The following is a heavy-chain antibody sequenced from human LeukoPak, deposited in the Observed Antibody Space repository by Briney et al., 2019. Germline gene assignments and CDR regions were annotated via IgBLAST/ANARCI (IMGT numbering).Heavy chain of an antibody. CDR2: ISSSSSYI. D-gene: IGHD4-17*01. V-gene: IGHV3-21*04. Sequence: PGGSLRLSCAASGFTFSSYSMNWVRQAPGKGLEWVSSISSSSSYIYYADSVKGRFTISRDNAKNSLYLQMNSLRAEDTAVYYCARDLPYGDYVDYWGQGTLVTVSS. CDR1: GFTFSSYS. J-gene: IGHJ4*02. CDR3: ARDLPYGDYVDY.